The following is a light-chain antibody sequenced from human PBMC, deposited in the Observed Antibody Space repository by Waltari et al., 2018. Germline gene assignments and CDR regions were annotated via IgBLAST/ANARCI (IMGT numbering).Light chain of an antibody. Sequence: ETVVTQSPATLSVSLGERATLSCRTSQTIGRSLAWYQQKPGQAPRLVIYGASIRATGIPPRFSGSGSETEFALTISGLQSEDFAVYYCQQYNNWPPGTFGQGTKVEI. CDR3: QQYNNWPPGT. CDR2: GAS. V-gene: IGKV3-15*01. CDR1: QTIGRS. J-gene: IGKJ1*01.